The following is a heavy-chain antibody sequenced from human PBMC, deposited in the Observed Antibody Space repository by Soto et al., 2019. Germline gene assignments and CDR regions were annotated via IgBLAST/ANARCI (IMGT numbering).Heavy chain of an antibody. V-gene: IGHV4-59*12. Sequence: PSETLSLTCTVSGGSISTYYWSWFRQPPGKGLEWIGYIYYTGGTTYNPSLESRVTMSVDTSKNQFSLNLSSMTAADMAVYYCARSRGSSYYFDYWGQGTLVTVSS. CDR1: GGSISTYY. CDR2: IYYTGGT. CDR3: ARSRGSSYYFDY. D-gene: IGHD3-10*01. J-gene: IGHJ4*02.